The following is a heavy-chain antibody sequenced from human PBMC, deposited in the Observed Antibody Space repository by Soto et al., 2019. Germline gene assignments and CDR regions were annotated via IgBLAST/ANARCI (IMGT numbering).Heavy chain of an antibody. CDR1: GFTLSNYP. CDR3: AKEQAYSCADTSSIFDY. D-gene: IGHD6-19*01. CDR2: ISGSGGST. V-gene: IGHV3-23*01. J-gene: IGHJ4*02. Sequence: GGALGLFCAASGFTLSNYPMNWVRQGPGKGLEWVSSISGSGGSTYYADSVTGRFTISRDNSYNTLYLQMNSLRAEDTALYYCAKEQAYSCADTSSIFDYWGQGILVTVSS.